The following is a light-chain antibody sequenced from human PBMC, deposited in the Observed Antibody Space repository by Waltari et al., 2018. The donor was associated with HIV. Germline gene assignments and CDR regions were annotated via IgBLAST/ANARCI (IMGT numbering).Light chain of an antibody. CDR1: QSVSSD. Sequence: EIVMTQSPATLSVSPGERATLSCRASQSVSSDLAWYQQKPGQAPRLLIYAASTRATGVPARFSGSGSGTEFTLTISSLQSEDFAVYYCQQYDNWPPLTFGGGTKVEIK. V-gene: IGKV3-15*01. CDR3: QQYDNWPPLT. CDR2: AAS. J-gene: IGKJ4*01.